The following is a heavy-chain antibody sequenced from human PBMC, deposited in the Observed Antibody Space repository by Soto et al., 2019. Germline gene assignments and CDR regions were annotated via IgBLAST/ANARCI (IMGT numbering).Heavy chain of an antibody. D-gene: IGHD6-6*01. CDR1: GFTFSSYS. J-gene: IGHJ4*02. Sequence: GGSLRLSCAASGFTFSSYSMNWVRQAPGKGLEWVSSISSSSSYIYYADSVKGRFTISRDNAKNSLYLQMNSLRAEDTAVYYCARDPGHERIAARPVVDYRGQGTLVTVSS. V-gene: IGHV3-21*01. CDR2: ISSSSSYI. CDR3: ARDPGHERIAARPVVDY.